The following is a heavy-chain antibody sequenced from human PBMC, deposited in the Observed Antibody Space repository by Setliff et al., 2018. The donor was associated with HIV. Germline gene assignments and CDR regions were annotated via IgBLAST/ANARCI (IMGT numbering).Heavy chain of an antibody. J-gene: IGHJ4*02. Sequence: PSETLSLTCTVSGGSISSHYWSWIRQPPGKGLEWIGYIFYRGSTNHNPSLKSRVMISIDTSKNQFFLRLSSVTAADTAVYYCARGRGSYWGQGTLVTVSS. D-gene: IGHD1-26*01. CDR3: ARGRGSY. CDR2: IFYRGST. CDR1: GGSISSHY. V-gene: IGHV4-59*11.